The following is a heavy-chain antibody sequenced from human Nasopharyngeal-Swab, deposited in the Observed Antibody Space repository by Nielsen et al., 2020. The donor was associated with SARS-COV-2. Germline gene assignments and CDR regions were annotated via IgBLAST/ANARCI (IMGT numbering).Heavy chain of an antibody. D-gene: IGHD3-10*01. CDR1: GFTFSSYS. J-gene: IGHJ4*02. CDR3: ARYPGRWVRGVYY. CDR2: ISSSSSYI. V-gene: IGHV3-21*01. Sequence: GESLKISCAASGFTFSSYSMNWVRQAPGKGLEWVSSISSSSSYIYYADSVKGRFTISRDNAKNSLYLQMNSLRAEDTAVYYCARYPGRWVRGVYYWGQGTLVTVSS.